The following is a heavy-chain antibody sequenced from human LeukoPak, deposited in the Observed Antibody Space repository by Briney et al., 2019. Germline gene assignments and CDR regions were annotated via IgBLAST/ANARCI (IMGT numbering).Heavy chain of an antibody. CDR2: ISSSGSTI. CDR3: ARDVSLTGSQDF. D-gene: IGHD7-27*01. Sequence: PGGSLRLSCAASGFIFSDYSMSWIRQAPGKGLEWVSYISSSGSTIYYAESVQGRFTISRDSAKNSLYLQMSSLRAEDTAVYYCARDVSLTGSQDFWGQGTMVTVSS. CDR1: GFIFSDYS. V-gene: IGHV3-11*01. J-gene: IGHJ3*01.